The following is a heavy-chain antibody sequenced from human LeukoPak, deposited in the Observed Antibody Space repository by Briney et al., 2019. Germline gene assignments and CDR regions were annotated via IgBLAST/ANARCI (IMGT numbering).Heavy chain of an antibody. V-gene: IGHV4-39*01. CDR1: GGAISSTGYY. Sequence: SETLSLTCTVSGGAISSTGYYWDWIRQPPGKGLEWIGSIYYSETTYYNSSLKSRVTISLDTSKNQFSLSLKSVTAADTAVYYCARQVSDYYYYYIDVWGKGATVTVSS. D-gene: IGHD5/OR15-5a*01. CDR2: IYYSETT. CDR3: ARQVSDYYYYYIDV. J-gene: IGHJ6*03.